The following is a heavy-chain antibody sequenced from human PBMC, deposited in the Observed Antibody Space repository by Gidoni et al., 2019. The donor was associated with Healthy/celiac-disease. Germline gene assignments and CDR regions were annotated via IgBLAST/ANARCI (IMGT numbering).Heavy chain of an antibody. CDR2: IYHSGST. CDR1: GGSISRSNW. D-gene: IGHD6-19*01. V-gene: IGHV4-4*02. Sequence: QVQLQASGPRLVKPSGTLSLTCAVSGGSISRSNWRTRVRQPPGKGLEWIGEIYHSGSTNYTPSLKSRVTISVDKSKNQFSLKLSSVTAADTAVYYCARDTSIAVAGTVSYYYYGMDVWGQGTTVTVSS. J-gene: IGHJ6*02. CDR3: ARDTSIAVAGTVSYYYYGMDV.